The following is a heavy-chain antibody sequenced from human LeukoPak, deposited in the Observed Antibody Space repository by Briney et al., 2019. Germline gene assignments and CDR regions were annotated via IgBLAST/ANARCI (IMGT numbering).Heavy chain of an antibody. J-gene: IGHJ4*02. CDR2: INHSGST. CDR1: GGSISSSSYY. V-gene: IGHV4-39*07. Sequence: SETLSLTCTVSGGSISSSSYYWGWIRQPPGKGLEWIGEINHSGSTNYNPSLKSRVTISVDASKNQFSLKLSSVTAADTAVYYCARGRSRAARPRSYFDYWGQGTLVTVSS. D-gene: IGHD6-6*01. CDR3: ARGRSRAARPRSYFDY.